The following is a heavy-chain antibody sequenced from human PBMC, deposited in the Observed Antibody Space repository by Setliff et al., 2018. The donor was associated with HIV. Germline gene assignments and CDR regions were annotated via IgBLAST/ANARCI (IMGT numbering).Heavy chain of an antibody. CDR1: GGSISSLSYY. CDR2: FYYSGNT. V-gene: IGHV4-39*07. CDR3: ARSKKRGDYYYYYYYMDV. D-gene: IGHD3-16*01. J-gene: IGHJ6*03. Sequence: PSETLSLTCDVSGGSISSLSYYWGWIRQPPGKGLEWIGSFYYSGNTYYNPSLKSRVTISVDTSKNQFSLKLSSVAAADTAVYYCARSKKRGDYYYYYYYMDVWGKGTTVTVSS.